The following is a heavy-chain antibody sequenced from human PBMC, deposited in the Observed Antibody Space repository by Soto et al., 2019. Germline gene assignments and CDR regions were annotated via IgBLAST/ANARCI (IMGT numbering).Heavy chain of an antibody. CDR1: GGSISSYY. CDR3: ARTLRAYCGGDCYSGDYYGMDV. V-gene: IGHV4-59*01. CDR2: IYYSGST. D-gene: IGHD2-21*02. Sequence: SETLSLTCTVSGGSISSYYWSWMRQPPGKGLEWIGYIYYSGSTNYNPSLKSRVTISVDTSKNQFSLKLSSVTAADTAVYYCARTLRAYCGGDCYSGDYYGMDVWGQGTTVTVSS. J-gene: IGHJ6*02.